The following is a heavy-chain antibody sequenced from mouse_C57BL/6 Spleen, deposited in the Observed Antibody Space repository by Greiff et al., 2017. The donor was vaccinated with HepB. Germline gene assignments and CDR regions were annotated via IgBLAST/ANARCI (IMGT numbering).Heavy chain of an antibody. CDR2: IRNKANGYTT. J-gene: IGHJ4*01. Sequence: EVNVVESGGGLVQPGGSLSLSCAASGFTFTDYYMSWVRQPPGKALEWLGFIRNKANGYTTEYSASVKGRFTISRDNSQSILYLQMNALRAEDSATYYCARIWYYYAMDYWGQGTSVTVSS. CDR3: ARIWYYYAMDY. D-gene: IGHD1-1*02. CDR1: GFTFTDYY. V-gene: IGHV7-3*01.